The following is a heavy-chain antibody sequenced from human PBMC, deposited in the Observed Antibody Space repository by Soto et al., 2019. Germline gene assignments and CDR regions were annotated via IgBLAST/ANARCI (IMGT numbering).Heavy chain of an antibody. CDR2: ISGGGETT. V-gene: IGHV3-23*01. Sequence: EVQILESGGGLVQPGGSLRLSCVATGFTFHTNDMSWIRQAPGKGLEWVSLISGGGETTKYAESVKGRFTISRDNSKFTVYLEMNTLRAEDTALYYCATNSGWFTWGQGHLVTVS. CDR1: GFTFHTND. CDR3: ATNSGWFT. D-gene: IGHD6-19*01. J-gene: IGHJ4*02.